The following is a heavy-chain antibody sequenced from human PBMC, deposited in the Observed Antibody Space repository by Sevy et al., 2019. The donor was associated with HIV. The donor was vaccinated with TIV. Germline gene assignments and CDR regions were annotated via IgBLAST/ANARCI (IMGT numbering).Heavy chain of an antibody. CDR1: GFTVSSNY. J-gene: IGHJ4*02. CDR3: ARERGTGPFDY. CDR2: IYSGGST. Sequence: GGSLRLSCAASGFTVSSNYMSWVRRAPGKGLEWVSVIYSGGSTYYADSVKGRFTISRDNSKNTPYLQMNSLRAEDTAVYYCARERGTGPFDYWGQGTLVTVSS. V-gene: IGHV3-53*01.